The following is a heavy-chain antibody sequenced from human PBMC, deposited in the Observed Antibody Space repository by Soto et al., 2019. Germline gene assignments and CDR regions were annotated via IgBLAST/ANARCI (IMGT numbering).Heavy chain of an antibody. D-gene: IGHD6-25*01. J-gene: IGHJ6*03. CDR1: GYTFTNYN. CDR3: AREAASDPSFYYHYMDV. CDR2: MNPKTGNT. Sequence: QEQLVQSGAEVKKPGAPVKVSCKASGYTFTNYNINWVRQATGQGLEWMGWMNPKTGNTGYAEKFQGRVTMTRNSSINIAFMELSGLRSEDTAVYYCAREAASDPSFYYHYMDVWGKGTTVTVSS. V-gene: IGHV1-8*01.